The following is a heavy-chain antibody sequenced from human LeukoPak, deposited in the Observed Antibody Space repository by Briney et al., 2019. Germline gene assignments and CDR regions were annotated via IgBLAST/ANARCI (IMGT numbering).Heavy chain of an antibody. J-gene: IGHJ3*02. CDR2: ISSSSSYI. CDR1: GFTFSSYS. V-gene: IGHV3-21*01. Sequence: GGSLRLSCAASGFTFSSYSMNWVREAPGKGLEWVSSISSSSSYIYYADSVKGRFTISRDNAKNSLYLQMNSLRAEDTAVYYCARAVYGFDAFDIWGQGTMVTVSS. CDR3: ARAVYGFDAFDI. D-gene: IGHD4-17*01.